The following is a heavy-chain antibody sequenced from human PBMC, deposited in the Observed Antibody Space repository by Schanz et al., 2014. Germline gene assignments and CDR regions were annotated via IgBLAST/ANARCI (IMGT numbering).Heavy chain of an antibody. CDR2: ISGSGAST. D-gene: IGHD3-10*01. CDR3: ARIGGSVFDY. J-gene: IGHJ4*02. V-gene: IGHV3-23*04. CDR1: GFTFSNYW. Sequence: VQLVESGGGVVQPGRSLRLSCVASGFTFSNYWMTWVRQAPGKGLEWVSGISGSGASTYYADSVKGRFTISRDNSNKTVDLQMSSLRAEDTAVYYCARIGGSVFDYWAQGTLVTVSS.